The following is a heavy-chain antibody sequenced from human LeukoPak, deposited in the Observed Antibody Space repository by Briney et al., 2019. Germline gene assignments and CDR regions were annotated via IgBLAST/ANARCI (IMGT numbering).Heavy chain of an antibody. V-gene: IGHV3-9*01. Sequence: PGGSLRLSCSASGFTFDDYAMHWVRQAPGRGLEWVSGISWNSGSTGYADSVKGRFTISRDNAKNSLYLQMNSLRAEDTALYYCAKDKRYYDSSGYLDYWGQGTLVTVSS. J-gene: IGHJ4*02. D-gene: IGHD3-22*01. CDR2: ISWNSGST. CDR1: GFTFDDYA. CDR3: AKDKRYYDSSGYLDY.